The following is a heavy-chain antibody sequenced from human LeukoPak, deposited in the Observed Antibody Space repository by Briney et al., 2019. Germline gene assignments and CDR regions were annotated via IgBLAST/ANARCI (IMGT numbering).Heavy chain of an antibody. D-gene: IGHD2-2*01. Sequence: GASVKVSCKASGYTFTGYYMHWVRQAPGQGLEWMGWINPNSGGTNYAQKFQGRVTMTRDTSISTAYMELSRLRSDDTAVYYCARAIPEDCSSTSCYANYYYYMDVWGKGTTVTVSS. CDR2: INPNSGGT. CDR1: GYTFTGYY. CDR3: ARAIPEDCSSTSCYANYYYYMDV. V-gene: IGHV1-2*02. J-gene: IGHJ6*03.